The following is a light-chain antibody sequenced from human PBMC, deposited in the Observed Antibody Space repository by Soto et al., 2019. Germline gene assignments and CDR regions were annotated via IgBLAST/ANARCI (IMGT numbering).Light chain of an antibody. CDR2: GAS. CDR1: QSVSSN. J-gene: IGKJ2*01. CDR3: QQYNTWPPYT. Sequence: EVVMTQSPATLSVSPGERATLFCRASQSVSSNLAWYQQKPGQAPRLLMYGASTRATGIPARFTGSGSGTEFTLTISSLQFEDFAVYYCQQYNTWPPYTFGPGTKLQIK. V-gene: IGKV3-15*01.